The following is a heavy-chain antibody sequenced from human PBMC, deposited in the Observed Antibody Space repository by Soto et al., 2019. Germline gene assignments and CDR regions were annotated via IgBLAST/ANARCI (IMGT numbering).Heavy chain of an antibody. Sequence: EVQLVESGGGLVQPGRSLRLSCAASGFNFDEYAMHWVRHVPGKGLEWVSGISWNSGSIGYADSVKGRSTISRDNYKHALCLQTNSLRHEDTVLYSCEREQSYISRPGKGMDVWGQGTTVTVSS. CDR1: GFNFDEYA. CDR2: ISWNSGSI. CDR3: EREQSYISRPGKGMDV. V-gene: IGHV3-9*01. J-gene: IGHJ6*01. D-gene: IGHD6-13*01.